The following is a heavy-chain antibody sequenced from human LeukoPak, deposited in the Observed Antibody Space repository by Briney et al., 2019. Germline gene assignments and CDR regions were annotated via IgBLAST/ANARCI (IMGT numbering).Heavy chain of an antibody. CDR3: ARNTTTVDDRRTFDY. CDR2: IYTSGST. Sequence: SETLSLTCTVSGGSISSYYWSWIRQPAGKGLEWIGRIYTSGSTIYNPSLKSRVTISVDTSKNHFSLKLSSVTAADTAVYYCARNTTTVDDRRTFDYWGQGSLVTVSS. D-gene: IGHD4-23*01. V-gene: IGHV4-4*07. CDR1: GGSISSYY. J-gene: IGHJ4*02.